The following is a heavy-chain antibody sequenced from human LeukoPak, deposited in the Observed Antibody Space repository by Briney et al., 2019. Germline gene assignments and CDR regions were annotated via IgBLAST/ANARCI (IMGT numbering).Heavy chain of an antibody. J-gene: IGHJ4*02. V-gene: IGHV3-64*03. CDR3: VRGQEVIYTPTFDY. Sequence: GGPLRLSCSASGFTFSRNAMHWVRQAPGKGLEYVSSIGTNGISTYYADSVQDRFTISRDNSKNTLYLQMSSLRPEDTAVYYCVRGQEVIYTPTFDYWGRGAVVTVSS. CDR1: GFTFSRNA. CDR2: IGTNGIST. D-gene: IGHD3-16*01.